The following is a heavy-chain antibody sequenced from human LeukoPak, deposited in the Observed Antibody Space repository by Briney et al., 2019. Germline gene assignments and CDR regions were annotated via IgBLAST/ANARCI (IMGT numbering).Heavy chain of an antibody. CDR1: GGSISSNY. Sequence: PSETLSLTCTVSGGSISSNYWSWIRQPAGKGLEWIGRIYSGGSTNYNPSLKSRVTMSVDTSKNQFSLKLSSVTAADTAAYYCASAADDNWFDPWGQGTLVTVSS. CDR3: ASAADDNWFDP. V-gene: IGHV4-4*07. J-gene: IGHJ5*02. D-gene: IGHD6-13*01. CDR2: IYSGGST.